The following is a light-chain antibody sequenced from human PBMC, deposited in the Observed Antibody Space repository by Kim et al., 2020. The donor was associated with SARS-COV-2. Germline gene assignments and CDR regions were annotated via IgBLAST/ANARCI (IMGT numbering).Light chain of an antibody. Sequence: QSVLTQPPSVSEAPRQRVTISCSGSSSNIGNNAVNWYQQLPGKAPKLLIYYDDLLTSGVSDRFSGSKSGTSASLAISGLQSEDEADYYCEAWDDRLNGYGFGTGTKVTVL. V-gene: IGLV1-36*01. CDR1: SSNIGNNA. CDR2: YDD. CDR3: EAWDDRLNGYG. J-gene: IGLJ1*01.